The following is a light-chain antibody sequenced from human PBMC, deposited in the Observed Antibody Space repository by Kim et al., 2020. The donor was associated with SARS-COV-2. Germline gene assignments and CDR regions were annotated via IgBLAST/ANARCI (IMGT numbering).Light chain of an antibody. Sequence: SITISWTGTSSDVGSYNLVSWYQQQPGKAPKLMIYEVSKRPSGVSNRFSGSKSGNTASLTISGLQAEDEADYYCCSYAGSSTSWVFGGGTQLTVL. CDR2: EVS. CDR3: CSYAGSSTSWV. V-gene: IGLV2-23*02. CDR1: SSDVGSYNL. J-gene: IGLJ3*02.